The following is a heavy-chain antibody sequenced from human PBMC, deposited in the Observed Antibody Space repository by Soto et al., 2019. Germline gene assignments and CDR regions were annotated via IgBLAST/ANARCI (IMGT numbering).Heavy chain of an antibody. CDR3: ARVKAAAGNDFDP. D-gene: IGHD6-13*01. CDR1: GGSLSSYY. Sequence: SETLSLTCTVSGGSLSSYYWSWIRQPPGKGLEWIGYIYYSGSTNYNPSVKSRVTISVDTSKNQFSLKLSSVTAAETAVYYCARVKAAAGNDFDPGGQGTLVTVSS. J-gene: IGHJ5*02. CDR2: IYYSGST. V-gene: IGHV4-59*01.